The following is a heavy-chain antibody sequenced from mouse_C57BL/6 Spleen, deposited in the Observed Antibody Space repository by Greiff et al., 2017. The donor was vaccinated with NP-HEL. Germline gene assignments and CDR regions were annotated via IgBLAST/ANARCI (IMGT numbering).Heavy chain of an antibody. V-gene: IGHV1-50*01. Sequence: QVQLQQPGAELVKPGASVKLSCKASGYTFTSYWMQWVQQRPGQGLEWIGEIDPSDSYTNYKQKFKGKATLTVDTSSSTAYLQLSSLTSEDSAVYYCAIMTTVVARNYWGQGTTLTVSS. CDR1: GYTFTSYW. CDR2: IDPSDSYT. D-gene: IGHD1-1*01. J-gene: IGHJ2*01. CDR3: AIMTTVVARNY.